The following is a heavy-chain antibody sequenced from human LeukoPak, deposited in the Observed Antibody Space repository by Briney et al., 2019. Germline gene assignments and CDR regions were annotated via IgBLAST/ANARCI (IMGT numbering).Heavy chain of an antibody. Sequence: SETLSLTCTVSGGSVSSSSYYWGWIRQPPGKGLEWIGSIYYSGSTYYNPSLKSRVTISVDTSKNQFSLKLSSVTAADTAVYYCAGLFNDAFDIWGQGTMVTVSS. CDR3: AGLFNDAFDI. CDR2: IYYSGST. J-gene: IGHJ3*02. V-gene: IGHV4-39*07. CDR1: GGSVSSSSYY. D-gene: IGHD3-10*01.